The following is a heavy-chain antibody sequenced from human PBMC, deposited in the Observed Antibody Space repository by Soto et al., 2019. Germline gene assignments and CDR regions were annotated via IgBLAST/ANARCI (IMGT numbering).Heavy chain of an antibody. V-gene: IGHV3-23*01. CDR3: SEPPKVIVFPAVYLDY. CDR1: GFTFSSYA. Sequence: GGSLRLSCAASGFTFSSYAMSWVRQAPGKGLEWVSAISGSGGSTYYEEAVKGWFTISRYNSKNTLYLQMNSMRTQDSAVYYCSEPPKVIVFPAVYLDYWGQGALVPVSS. D-gene: IGHD2-2*01. CDR2: ISGSGGST. J-gene: IGHJ4*02.